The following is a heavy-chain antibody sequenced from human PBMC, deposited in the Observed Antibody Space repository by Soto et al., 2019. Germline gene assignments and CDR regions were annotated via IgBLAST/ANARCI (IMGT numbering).Heavy chain of an antibody. CDR2: IYYSGST. Sequence: SETLSLTCTVSGGSISSYYWSWIRQPPGKGLEWIGYIYYSGSTNYNPSLKSRVTISVDTAKNQFSLKLSSVTAADTAVYYWARGGGVYAINWCFDLWGRGTLVTVSS. D-gene: IGHD2-8*01. V-gene: IGHV4-59*01. CDR3: ARGGGVYAINWCFDL. CDR1: GGSISSYY. J-gene: IGHJ2*01.